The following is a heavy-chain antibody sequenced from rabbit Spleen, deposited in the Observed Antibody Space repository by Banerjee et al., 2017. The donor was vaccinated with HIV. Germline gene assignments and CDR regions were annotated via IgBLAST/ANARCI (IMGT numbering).Heavy chain of an antibody. CDR2: IDPAFGST. D-gene: IGHD1-1*01. CDR1: GFSFSDRDV. V-gene: IGHV1S45*01. Sequence: QEQLEESGGDLVKPEGSLALTCKASGFSFSDRDVMCWCRQAPGKGLERIGYIDPAFGSTYYALWVIGRFPISNDNAQTTLYLQLRSVTAAATATYFCARDASGTGFYTFNLWGQGTLVTVS. CDR3: ARDASGTGFYTFNL. J-gene: IGHJ4*01.